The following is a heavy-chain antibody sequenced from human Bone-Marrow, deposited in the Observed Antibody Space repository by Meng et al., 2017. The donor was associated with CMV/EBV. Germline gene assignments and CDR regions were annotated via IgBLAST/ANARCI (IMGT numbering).Heavy chain of an antibody. Sequence: SVKVSCKTSGDTFNNYPITWVRQAPGQGLKWVGRIIPILTLTTYAQMFQGRVTITADKSTNTVYMDLSSLRSEDAAVYYCATLSQNDPFDSWGQGTMVTVSS. J-gene: IGHJ3*02. CDR1: GDTFNNYP. V-gene: IGHV1-69*02. CDR2: IIPILTLT. CDR3: ATLSQNDPFDS.